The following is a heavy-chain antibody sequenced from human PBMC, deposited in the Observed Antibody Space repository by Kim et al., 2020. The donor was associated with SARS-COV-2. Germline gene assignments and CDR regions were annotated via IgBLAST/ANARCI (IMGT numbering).Heavy chain of an antibody. V-gene: IGHV3-7*01. D-gene: IGHD2-8*01. CDR2: IKQDGSEK. CDR3: AREMVGWNNWFDP. CDR1: GFSFSSYW. J-gene: IGHJ5*02. Sequence: GGSLRLSCAASGFSFSSYWMSWFRQAPGKGLEWVANIKQDGSEKYYVDSVKGRFTISRDNAKNSLYLQMNSLRAEDTAVYFCAREMVGWNNWFDPWGQGTLVTVSS.